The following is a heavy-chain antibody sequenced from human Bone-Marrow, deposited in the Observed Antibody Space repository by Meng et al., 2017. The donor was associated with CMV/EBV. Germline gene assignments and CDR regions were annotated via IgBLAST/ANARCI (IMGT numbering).Heavy chain of an antibody. D-gene: IGHD6-13*01. V-gene: IGHV1-69*13. Sequence: SVKVSCKTSGGTFNNYAINWVRLSPGRGLEWMGGIIPMFKTPMYAQKFQGRVTITADESTTTAYMEVSSLRSEDTAVYYCARETAAADCWGQGTLVTVSS. J-gene: IGHJ4*02. CDR1: GGTFNNYA. CDR3: ARETAAADC. CDR2: IIPMFKTP.